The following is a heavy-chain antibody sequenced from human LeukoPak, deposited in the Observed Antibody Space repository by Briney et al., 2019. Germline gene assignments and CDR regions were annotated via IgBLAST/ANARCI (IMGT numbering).Heavy chain of an antibody. CDR2: IYSSGNT. Sequence: SETLSLTCTVSGRSVRNNHWSCLRQPAGKGLEWIGRIYSSGNTNYNPSLKSRVTMPVDTSKNQFSLKLNSVTAADTALYYCASADCSGGTCYSVYLNWGQGALVIVSS. CDR3: ASADCSGGTCYSVYLN. J-gene: IGHJ4*02. D-gene: IGHD2-15*01. V-gene: IGHV4-4*07. CDR1: GRSVRNNH.